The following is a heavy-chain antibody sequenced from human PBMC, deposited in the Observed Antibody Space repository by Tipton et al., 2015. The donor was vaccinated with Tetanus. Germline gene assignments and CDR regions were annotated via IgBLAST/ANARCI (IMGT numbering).Heavy chain of an antibody. CDR3: AGVTAQRTELYFEH. J-gene: IGHJ1*01. V-gene: IGHV4-61*08. CDR2: ISSSGST. Sequence: LRLSCSVSGGSLRSGDHYWSWIRQPPGKGLEWLAYISSSGSTNSNYSLKSRITMSRDTSKNQFSLKLASVTAADTAVYYCAGVTAQRTELYFEHWGQGTQVTVSS. CDR1: GGSLRSGDHY. D-gene: IGHD2-8*02.